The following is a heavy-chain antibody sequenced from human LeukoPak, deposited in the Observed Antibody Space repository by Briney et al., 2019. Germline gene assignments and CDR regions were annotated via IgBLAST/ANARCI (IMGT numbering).Heavy chain of an antibody. Sequence: SDTRCLSCTVTGGSITSSSYYWCWIRQPPGKSLECIGSIYNSGSTHYNPSLKSRVTISVDTSKNQLSLMLSSVTAADTAVYYCARHDPDTSGYYFDYWSQGTLVTVSS. V-gene: IGHV4-39*01. CDR2: IYNSGST. J-gene: IGHJ4*02. CDR3: ARHDPDTSGYYFDY. D-gene: IGHD3-22*01. CDR1: GGSITSSSYY.